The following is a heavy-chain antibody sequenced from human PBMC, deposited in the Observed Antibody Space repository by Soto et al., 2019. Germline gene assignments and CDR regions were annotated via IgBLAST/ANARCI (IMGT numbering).Heavy chain of an antibody. CDR1: GFTFSSYG. V-gene: IGHV3-30*18. J-gene: IGHJ6*02. CDR2: ISYDGSNK. D-gene: IGHD3-9*01. Sequence: GGSLRLSCAASGFTFSSYGMHWVRQAPGKGLEWVAVISYDGSNKYYADSVKGRFTISRDNSKNTLYLQMNSLRAEDTAVYYCEKDLDDSDPSYYSYGMDVWGQGTTVTVSS. CDR3: EKDLDDSDPSYYSYGMDV.